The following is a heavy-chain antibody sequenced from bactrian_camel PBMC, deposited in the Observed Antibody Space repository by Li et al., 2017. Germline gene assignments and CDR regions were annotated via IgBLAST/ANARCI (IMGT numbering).Heavy chain of an antibody. J-gene: IGHJ4*01. CDR1: RYTNL. V-gene: IGHV3S40*01. D-gene: IGHD2*01. Sequence: DVQLVESGGGSVQAGGSLRLSCAASRYTNLMGWLRQAPGKEREGVAAINLGVGVTWYTDSVKGRFTLSQDNAKNAVALKMTNVKPEDTAVYVCTAGHRFQNCAKDFVVSGQGTQVTVS. CDR2: INLGVGVT.